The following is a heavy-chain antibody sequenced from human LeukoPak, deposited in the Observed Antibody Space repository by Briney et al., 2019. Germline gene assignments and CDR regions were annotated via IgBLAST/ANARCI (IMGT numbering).Heavy chain of an antibody. Sequence: SETLSLTCTVSGGSISSYYWSWIRQPAGKGLEWIGRIYTSGSTNYNPSLKSRVTMSVDTSKNQFSLKLSSVTAADTAVYYCARDTYYYDSSGYWADYWGQGTLVAVSS. CDR3: ARDTYYYDSSGYWADY. D-gene: IGHD3-22*01. CDR1: GGSISSYY. V-gene: IGHV4-4*07. J-gene: IGHJ4*02. CDR2: IYTSGST.